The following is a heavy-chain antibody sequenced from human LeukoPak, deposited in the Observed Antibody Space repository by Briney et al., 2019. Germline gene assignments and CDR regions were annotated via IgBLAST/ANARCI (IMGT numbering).Heavy chain of an antibody. D-gene: IGHD3-10*01. J-gene: IGHJ4*02. CDR2: INSDGSST. V-gene: IGHV3-74*01. CDR3: ARVPYYYGSGSYYPYFDY. Sequence: GGSLRLSCAASGFTFSSDWMHWVRQAPGKGLVWVSRINSDGSSTSYADSVKGRFTISRDNAKNTLYLQMNSLRAEDTAVYYCARVPYYYGSGSYYPYFDYWGQGTLVTVSS. CDR1: GFTFSSDW.